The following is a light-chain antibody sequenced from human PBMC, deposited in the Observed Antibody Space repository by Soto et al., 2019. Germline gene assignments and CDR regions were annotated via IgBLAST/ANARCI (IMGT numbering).Light chain of an antibody. Sequence: QSVLTQPPSVSGAPGQRVTISCSGSSSNIGSNTVNWYQQLPGTAPKLLIYSNNQRPSGVPDRFSGSKSGTSASLAISGLQSEDEADYYCAAWDDSLNGLYVFGTGPKVTVL. CDR3: AAWDDSLNGLYV. V-gene: IGLV1-44*01. J-gene: IGLJ1*01. CDR2: SNN. CDR1: SSNIGSNT.